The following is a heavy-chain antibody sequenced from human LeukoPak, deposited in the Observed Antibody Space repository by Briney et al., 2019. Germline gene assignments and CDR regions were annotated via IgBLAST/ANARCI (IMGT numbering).Heavy chain of an antibody. J-gene: IGHJ6*02. Sequence: GASVKVSCKASGYTFTSYDINWVRQAPGQGLEWMGGIIPIFGTANYAQKFQGRVTITADESTSTAYMELSSLRSEDKAVYYCARSSIAALGNYYYGMDVWGQGTTVTVSS. CDR1: GYTFTSYD. D-gene: IGHD6-6*01. CDR3: ARSSIAALGNYYYGMDV. CDR2: IIPIFGTA. V-gene: IGHV1-69*13.